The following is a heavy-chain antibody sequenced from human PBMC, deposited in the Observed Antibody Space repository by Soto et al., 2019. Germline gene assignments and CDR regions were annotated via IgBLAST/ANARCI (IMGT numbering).Heavy chain of an antibody. J-gene: IGHJ4*02. Sequence: QITLKESGPTKVKPTQTLTLTCTFSGFSLTTSGVGVGWIRQPPGKALEWLAVIYWDDDKRYSPSLKSRLTITKHTPQNREVLTITYTDPLDTATYFCAHSGNMYANWDQGCVDYWGQGTLVTVSS. D-gene: IGHD2-8*01. CDR3: AHSGNMYANWDQGCVDY. CDR1: GFSLTTSGVG. CDR2: IYWDDDK. V-gene: IGHV2-5*02.